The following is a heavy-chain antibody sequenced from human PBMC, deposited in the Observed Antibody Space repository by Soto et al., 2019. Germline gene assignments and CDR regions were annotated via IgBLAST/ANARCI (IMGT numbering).Heavy chain of an antibody. Sequence: QVQLQESGPGLVKPSQTLSLTCTVSGGSISSGGYYWSWIRQHPGKGLEWIGYIYYSGSTYFNPSRQGRVTISVDTSQNQFTLKLSSVTAADTAVYYCAGSSGGSYYDYWGQGTLVTVSS. D-gene: IGHD2-15*01. J-gene: IGHJ4*02. CDR2: IYYSGST. CDR1: GGSISSGGYY. CDR3: AGSSGGSYYDY. V-gene: IGHV4-31*03.